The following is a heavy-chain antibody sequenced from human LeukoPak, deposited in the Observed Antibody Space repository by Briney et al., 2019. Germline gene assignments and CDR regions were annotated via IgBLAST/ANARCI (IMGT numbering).Heavy chain of an antibody. V-gene: IGHV1-8*02. CDR1: GYTFTDDG. Sequence: ASVKVSCKASGYTFTDDGISWVRQATGQGLEWMAWMNPDNGNTGYAHNFQGRVTMTRNTSISTAYMELSSLRSEDTAVYYCARGRCVGSTSCYYFDYWGQGTLVTVSS. D-gene: IGHD2-2*01. CDR2: MNPDNGNT. CDR3: ARGRCVGSTSCYYFDY. J-gene: IGHJ4*02.